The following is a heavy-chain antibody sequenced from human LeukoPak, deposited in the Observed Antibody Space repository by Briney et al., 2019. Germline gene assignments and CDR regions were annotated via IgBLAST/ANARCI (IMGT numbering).Heavy chain of an antibody. D-gene: IGHD6-13*01. CDR3: ATGAAAGNWFDP. V-gene: IGHV1-24*01. CDR2: FDPEDGET. Sequence: ASVKVSCKVSGYTLTELSMHWVRQAPGKGLEWMGGFDPEDGETIYAQKFQGRVTMTEDTSTDTAYMELSSLRSEDTAVYYCATGAAAGNWFDPWGQGTLVTVSP. J-gene: IGHJ5*02. CDR1: GYTLTELS.